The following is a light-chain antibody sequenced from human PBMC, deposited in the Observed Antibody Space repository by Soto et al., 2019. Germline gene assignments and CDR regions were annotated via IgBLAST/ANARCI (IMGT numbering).Light chain of an antibody. Sequence: ETVLTQSPGTLSLSPGERATLSCRASQTIRSNYLAWYRQTPGQAPRLLIYGASNRATAIADRFSGSGSGTDFTLIISSLEPEDFALDYCQQYGSSPCTFGQGTKVEIK. CDR3: QQYGSSPCT. CDR1: QTIRSNY. J-gene: IGKJ1*01. V-gene: IGKV3-20*01. CDR2: GAS.